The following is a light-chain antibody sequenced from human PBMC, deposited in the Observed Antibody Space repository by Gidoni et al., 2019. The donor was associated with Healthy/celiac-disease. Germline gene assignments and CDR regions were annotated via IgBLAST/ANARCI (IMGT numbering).Light chain of an antibody. J-gene: IGKJ5*01. Sequence: AIQLTQSPSSLSASVGDRVTITCRASQGISSALAWYQQKPGKAPKLLIYDASSLESGVPSRFSGSGSGTEVTLTISSLQPEDFATYYCQQFNSYPITFGQGTRLEIK. CDR3: QQFNSYPIT. CDR1: QGISSA. V-gene: IGKV1-13*02. CDR2: DAS.